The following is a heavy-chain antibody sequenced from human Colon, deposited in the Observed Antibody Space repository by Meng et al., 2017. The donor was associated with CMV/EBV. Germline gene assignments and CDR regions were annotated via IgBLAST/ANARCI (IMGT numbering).Heavy chain of an antibody. V-gene: IGHV1-2*06. CDR3: TREGFDY. CDR2: IKPSTGDT. J-gene: IGHJ4*02. Sequence: QVQLVQSGVEVKKPGTSVNPACKASGYTFTVHWMHWVRQAPGQGLEWMGRIKPSTGDTNYAQNFQGRVTVTRDTSISTVYMEVNSLTSDDTAVYYCTREGFDYWGQGALVTVSS. CDR1: GYTFTVHW.